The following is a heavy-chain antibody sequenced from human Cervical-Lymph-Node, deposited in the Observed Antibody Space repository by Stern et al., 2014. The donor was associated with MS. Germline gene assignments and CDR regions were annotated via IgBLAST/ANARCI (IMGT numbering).Heavy chain of an antibody. CDR1: GYTFTSYY. V-gene: IGHV1-46*01. J-gene: IGHJ5*02. Sequence: VQLVQSGAEVKKPGASVKVSCKASGYTFTSYYMHWVRQAPGQGLEWMGIIYPSVGSTSYAQKVQGRVTMTRDTSTSTVYMELSSLRSEDTAVYYCARSAIHSSSSGGWFDPWGQGTLVTVSS. CDR2: IYPSVGST. D-gene: IGHD2-15*01. CDR3: ARSAIHSSSSGGWFDP.